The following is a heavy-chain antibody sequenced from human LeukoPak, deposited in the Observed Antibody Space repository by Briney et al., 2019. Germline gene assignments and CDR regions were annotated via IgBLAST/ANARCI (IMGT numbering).Heavy chain of an antibody. CDR3: ARDSHKGL. J-gene: IGHJ4*02. CDR2: VYSGGST. CDR1: GFTVSSNY. V-gene: IGHV3-66*01. Sequence: GGSLRLSCAASGFTVSSNYMSWVRQAPGKGLEWVSVVYSGGSTYYADSVKGRFTSSRDNSKNTVYLQMNSLRPEDTAVYYCARDSHKGLWGRGTLVTVSS.